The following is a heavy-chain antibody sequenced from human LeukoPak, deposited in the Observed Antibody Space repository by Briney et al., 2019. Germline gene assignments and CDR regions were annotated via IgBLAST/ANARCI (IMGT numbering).Heavy chain of an antibody. CDR2: INPNSGGT. J-gene: IGHJ4*02. D-gene: IGHD3-10*01. Sequence: AAVKVTCKGSGYTFTGYYMHWVRQAPGQGLEWMGLINPNSGGTNYAQKFQGRVTMTRDTSISTAYMELSRLRSDDTAVYYCAREPHYYGSGSGDYWGQGTLVTVSS. V-gene: IGHV1-2*02. CDR1: GYTFTGYY. CDR3: AREPHYYGSGSGDY.